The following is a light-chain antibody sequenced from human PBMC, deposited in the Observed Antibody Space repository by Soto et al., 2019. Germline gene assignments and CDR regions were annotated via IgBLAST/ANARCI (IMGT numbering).Light chain of an antibody. J-gene: IGKJ3*01. CDR1: QPVSGSH. CDR2: GAS. CDR3: QQYGSAPFT. Sequence: ESVLTQSPGTLSLSPWERATLSCRASQPVSGSHLAWYQQRPGRAPRLLIDGASSRATGIPDRVSGSGSGTDFTLTISRLEPEDFAVYYCQQYGSAPFTFGPGTKVDIK. V-gene: IGKV3-20*01.